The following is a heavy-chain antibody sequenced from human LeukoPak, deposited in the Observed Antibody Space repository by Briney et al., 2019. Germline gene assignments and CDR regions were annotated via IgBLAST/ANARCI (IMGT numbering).Heavy chain of an antibody. CDR3: ARVPRSVTMVRGVIYYFDY. CDR1: GGSISSSSYY. Sequence: SETLSLTCTVSGGSISSSSYYWGWIRQPPGKGLEWIGSIYYSGSTYYNPSLKSRVTISVDTSKNQFSLKLTSVTAADTAVYYCARVPRSVTMVRGVIYYFDYWGQGTLVTVSS. J-gene: IGHJ4*02. D-gene: IGHD3-10*01. CDR2: IYYSGST. V-gene: IGHV4-39*01.